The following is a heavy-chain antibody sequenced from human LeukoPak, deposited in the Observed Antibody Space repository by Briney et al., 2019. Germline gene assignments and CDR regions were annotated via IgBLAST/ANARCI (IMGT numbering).Heavy chain of an antibody. D-gene: IGHD3-16*02. CDR1: GFTFSSYW. V-gene: IGHV3-74*01. CDR3: ARTPLRLRLGELSPHSVGYFDY. CDR2: INSDGSST. Sequence: PGGSLRLSCAASGFTFSSYWMHWVRQAPGKGLVWVSRINSDGSSTSYADSVKGRFTISRDNAKNSLYLQMNSLRAEDTAVYYCARTPLRLRLGELSPHSVGYFDYWGQGTLVTVSS. J-gene: IGHJ4*02.